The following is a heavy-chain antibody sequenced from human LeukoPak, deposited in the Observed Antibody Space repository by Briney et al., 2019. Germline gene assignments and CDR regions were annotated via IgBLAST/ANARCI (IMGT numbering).Heavy chain of an antibody. V-gene: IGHV3-48*02. J-gene: IGHJ6*02. D-gene: IGHD1-1*01. CDR1: GFTFSSYW. CDR3: ARTLKIGTLYYYYGMDV. CDR2: ISSSNNTI. Sequence: PGGSLRLSCAASGFTFSSYWMSWVRQAPGKGLEWVSYISSSNNTIYYADSVKGRFTISRDNAKNSLSLQMNSLRDEDTAVYYCARTLKIGTLYYYYGMDVWGQGTTVTVSS.